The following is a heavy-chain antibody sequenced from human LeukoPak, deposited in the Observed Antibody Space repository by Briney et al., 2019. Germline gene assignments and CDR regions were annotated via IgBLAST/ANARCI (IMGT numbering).Heavy chain of an antibody. D-gene: IGHD3-22*01. V-gene: IGHV3-23*01. Sequence: GGSLRLSCAASGFTFRIYAMTWVRQAPGKGPQWVSAIGASGATFYADSVKGRFTISRDNSRNTLYLQMNSLRTEDTALYYCAKNYHDNTAYFSWAFDIWGQGTMVTLSS. CDR3: AKNYHDNTAYFSWAFDI. CDR1: GFTFRIYA. CDR2: IGASGAT. J-gene: IGHJ3*02.